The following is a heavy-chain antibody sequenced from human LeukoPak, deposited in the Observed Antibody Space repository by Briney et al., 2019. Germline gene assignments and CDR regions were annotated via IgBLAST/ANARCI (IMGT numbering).Heavy chain of an antibody. Sequence: EGSLRLSCAAPGFTVSSNYMSWVRQAPGKGLEWVSVIYSGGSTYYADSVKGRFTISRDNSKNTLYLQMNSLRAEDTAVYYCARDSEQLGYYYYYMDVWGKGTTVTVSS. V-gene: IGHV3-53*01. CDR3: ARDSEQLGYYYYYMDV. CDR1: GFTVSSNY. CDR2: IYSGGST. J-gene: IGHJ6*03. D-gene: IGHD6-13*01.